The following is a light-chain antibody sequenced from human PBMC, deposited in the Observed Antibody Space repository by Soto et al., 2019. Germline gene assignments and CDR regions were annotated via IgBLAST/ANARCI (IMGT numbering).Light chain of an antibody. Sequence: IQLTQSPSSLSASFGATVTLTCRSSQAIAIYLAWYQQKPGEAPKLLIYAASTLYGGVPSRFSGSGSGTDFALTITSLPAAESPTYYCQQLRLHQSTFGGGTKGDIK. J-gene: IGKJ4*01. CDR2: AAS. CDR1: QAIAIY. CDR3: QQLRLHQST. V-gene: IGKV1-9*01.